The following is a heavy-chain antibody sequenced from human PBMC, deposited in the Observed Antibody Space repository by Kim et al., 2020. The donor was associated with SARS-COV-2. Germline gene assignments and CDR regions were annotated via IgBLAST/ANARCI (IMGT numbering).Heavy chain of an antibody. J-gene: IGHJ6*02. CDR2: IWYDGSNK. D-gene: IGHD3-22*01. V-gene: IGHV3-33*06. Sequence: GGSLRLSCAASGFTFSSYGMHWVRQAPGKGLEWVAVIWYDGSNKYYADSVKGRFTISRDNSKNTLYLQMNSLRAEDTAVYYCAKDGVHYYDSSGYPNYGMDVWGQGTTVTVSS. CDR3: AKDGVHYYDSSGYPNYGMDV. CDR1: GFTFSSYG.